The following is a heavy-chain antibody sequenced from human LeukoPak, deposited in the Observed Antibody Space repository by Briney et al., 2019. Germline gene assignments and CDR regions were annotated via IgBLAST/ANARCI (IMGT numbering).Heavy chain of an antibody. V-gene: IGHV4-31*06. CDR1: GGSINNGTYY. D-gene: IGHD4-17*01. Sequence: SETLSLTCTVSGGSINNGTYYWSWIRQHPEKGLEWIGYIYYSGSTYYNPSLKSGVTISVDTSKNQFSLKLGSVTAADTAVYXXXXXXXGDYLGWFDPWGQGTLVTVSS. J-gene: IGHJ5*02. CDR2: IYYSGST. CDR3: XXXXXGDYLGWFDP.